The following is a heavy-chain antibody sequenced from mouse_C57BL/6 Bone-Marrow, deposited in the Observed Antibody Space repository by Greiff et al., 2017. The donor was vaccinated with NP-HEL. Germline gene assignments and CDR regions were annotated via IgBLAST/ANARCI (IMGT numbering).Heavy chain of an antibody. CDR3: AGQTAQALDY. V-gene: IGHV1-80*01. D-gene: IGHD3-2*02. Sequence: VQLQESGAELVKPGASVKISCKASGYAFSSYWMNWVKQRPGKGLEWIGQIYPGDGDTNYNGKFKGKATLTADQSSSTAYMQLSSLTSEDSAVYFCAGQTAQALDYWGQGTTLTVSS. CDR1: GYAFSSYW. CDR2: IYPGDGDT. J-gene: IGHJ2*01.